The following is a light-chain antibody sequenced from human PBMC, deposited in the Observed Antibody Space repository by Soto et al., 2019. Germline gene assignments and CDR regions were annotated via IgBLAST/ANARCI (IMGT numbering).Light chain of an antibody. Sequence: QSVLAQPPSVSGAPGQRVTISCSNIGAAYDVHWYQQLPDTAPKLLIFGNSRRPSGVPDRFSGAKSGTSASLAITGLQAEDEADYYCQSYDRNLRGWVFGGGTQLTVL. CDR2: GNS. CDR1: SNIGAAYD. J-gene: IGLJ3*02. CDR3: QSYDRNLRGWV. V-gene: IGLV1-40*01.